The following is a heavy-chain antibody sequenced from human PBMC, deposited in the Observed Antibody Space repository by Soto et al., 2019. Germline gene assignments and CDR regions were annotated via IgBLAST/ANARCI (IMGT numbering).Heavy chain of an antibody. J-gene: IGHJ4*02. V-gene: IGHV3-33*01. Sequence: QVQLVESGGGVVQPGRSLRLSCAASGFTFSSYGMHWVRQAPGKGLEWVAVIWYDGSNKYYADSVKGRFTISRDNSKNTVYLEMNRLRAEDTAVYYCARDRSIAEAGTCFWYWGQGTLVTVSS. CDR3: ARDRSIAEAGTCFWY. CDR2: IWYDGSNK. D-gene: IGHD6-13*01. CDR1: GFTFSSYG.